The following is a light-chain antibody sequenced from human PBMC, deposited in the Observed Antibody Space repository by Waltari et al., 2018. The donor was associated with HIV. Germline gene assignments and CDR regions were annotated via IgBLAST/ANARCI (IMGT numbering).Light chain of an antibody. Sequence: QSVLTQPPSVSAAPGQTVTISCSGSSSNIGSHSVSWYQQLPGTAPKLLIYDNNKRPSGIPDRFSGPKSGTSATVGITGLQTGDEADYYCGTWDSSLSAVFGGGTKLTVL. J-gene: IGLJ3*02. V-gene: IGLV1-51*01. CDR1: SSNIGSHS. CDR3: GTWDSSLSAV. CDR2: DNN.